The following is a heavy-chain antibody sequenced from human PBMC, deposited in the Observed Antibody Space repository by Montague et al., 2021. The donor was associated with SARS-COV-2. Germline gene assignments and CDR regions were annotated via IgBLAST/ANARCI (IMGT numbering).Heavy chain of an antibody. CDR1: GGSFSGYY. CDR2: INHSGST. CDR3: ARGARQGYGFRLGSFDS. V-gene: IGHV4-34*01. Sequence: SETLSLTCAVYGGSFSGYYWNWIRQPPGKGLEWTGEINHSGSTNYNPSLKSRVTMSVDTSKNQFSLILSSVTAADTAVYYCARGARQGYGFRLGSFDSWGQGTLVTVSS. J-gene: IGHJ4*02. D-gene: IGHD3-10*01.